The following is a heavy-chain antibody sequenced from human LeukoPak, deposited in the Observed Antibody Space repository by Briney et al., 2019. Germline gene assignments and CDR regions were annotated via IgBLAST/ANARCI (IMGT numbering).Heavy chain of an antibody. V-gene: IGHV3-30*18. Sequence: GGSLRLSCAASGFTFSSYGMHWVRQARGKGLEWVAVISYDGSNKYYADSVKGRFTISRDNSKNTLYLQMNGLRAEDTAVYYCAKDQVAVAGYRFDYWGQGTLVTVSS. CDR2: ISYDGSNK. J-gene: IGHJ4*02. CDR1: GFTFSSYG. CDR3: AKDQVAVAGYRFDY. D-gene: IGHD6-19*01.